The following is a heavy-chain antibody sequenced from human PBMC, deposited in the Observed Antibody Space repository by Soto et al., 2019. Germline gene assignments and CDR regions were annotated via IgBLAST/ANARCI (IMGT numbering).Heavy chain of an antibody. J-gene: IGHJ6*02. CDR1: GFTFSIYT. Sequence: PGGSLRLSCVASGFTFSIYTMSWVRQAPGGGLEWVSAISGSGDKTYYTDSVKGRFTISRDNSKNTLYLQMDNLRAEDTAHYFCANGPVVGANYKYYDMDVWGRGTTVTVSS. V-gene: IGHV3-23*01. D-gene: IGHD1-26*01. CDR2: ISGSGDKT. CDR3: ANGPVVGANYKYYDMDV.